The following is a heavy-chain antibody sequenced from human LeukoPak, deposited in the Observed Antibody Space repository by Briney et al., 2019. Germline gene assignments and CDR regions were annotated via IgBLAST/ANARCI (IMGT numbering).Heavy chain of an antibody. V-gene: IGHV1-8*03. CDR2: MNPNSGNT. CDR1: GYTFTSYD. CDR3: ARGPDTAMGFDY. D-gene: IGHD5-18*01. J-gene: IGHJ4*02. Sequence: ASVKVSCKASGYTFTSYDINWVRQATGQGLEWMGWMNPNSGNTGYAQKFQGRVTITRNTSISTAYMKLSSLRSEDTAVYYCARGPDTAMGFDYWGQGTLVTVSS.